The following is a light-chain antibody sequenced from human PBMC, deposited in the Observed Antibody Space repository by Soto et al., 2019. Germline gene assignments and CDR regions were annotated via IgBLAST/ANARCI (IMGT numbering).Light chain of an antibody. J-gene: IGKJ1*01. Sequence: DIQMTQSPSTLSASVGDRVTITCRASQSISSWLAWYQQKPGKAPKLLIYKASSLESGVPSRFSGSGSGTELTLTISSLQPGDFATYFCQQYNSYSKTFGQGTKVEI. CDR3: QQYNSYSKT. V-gene: IGKV1-5*03. CDR2: KAS. CDR1: QSISSW.